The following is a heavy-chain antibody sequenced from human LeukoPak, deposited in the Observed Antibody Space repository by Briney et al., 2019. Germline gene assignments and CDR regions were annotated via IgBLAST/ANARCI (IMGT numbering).Heavy chain of an antibody. CDR1: GGSISSSSW. J-gene: IGHJ4*02. D-gene: IGHD3-22*01. CDR3: ARLFYYDSSSYYRHSDY. CDR2: IYHSGTT. V-gene: IGHV4-4*02. Sequence: TSETLSLTCAVSGGSISSSSWWSWVRQPPGKGLEWIGEIYHSGTTNYNPSLKSRVTISVDKSKNHFSLELSSVTAADTAVYYCARLFYYDSSSYYRHSDYWGQGTLVTVSS.